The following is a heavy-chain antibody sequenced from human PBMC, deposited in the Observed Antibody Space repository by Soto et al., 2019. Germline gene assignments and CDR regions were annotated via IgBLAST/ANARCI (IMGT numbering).Heavy chain of an antibody. Sequence: QVHLLQSGAEVKKPGSSLKVSCKVSGGAFTNYTLNWLRHAPGQGLEWLGGIIPLHNTSNYSLKFLGRGRITADMSSTTVYMHLSGLTSDDTATYYCAIWSNWNRLYYTGMEVWGQGTTVTVSS. CDR3: AIWSNWNRLYYTGMEV. J-gene: IGHJ6*02. D-gene: IGHD1-20*01. CDR1: GGAFTNYT. V-gene: IGHV1-69*06. CDR2: IIPLHNTS.